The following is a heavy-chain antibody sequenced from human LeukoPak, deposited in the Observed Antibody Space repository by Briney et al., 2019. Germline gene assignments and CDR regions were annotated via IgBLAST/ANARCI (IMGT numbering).Heavy chain of an antibody. V-gene: IGHV1-46*01. CDR2: IDPSGGST. D-gene: IGHD3-22*01. CDR1: GYTFTSYY. Sequence: VASVKVSCKASGYTFTSYYMHWVGQAPGQGLEWMGIIDPSGGSTSYAQKFQGRVTMTRDTSTSTVYMELSSLRSEDRAVYYCARAYYYDSSGYPVYFDYWGQGTLVTVSS. CDR3: ARAYYYDSSGYPVYFDY. J-gene: IGHJ4*02.